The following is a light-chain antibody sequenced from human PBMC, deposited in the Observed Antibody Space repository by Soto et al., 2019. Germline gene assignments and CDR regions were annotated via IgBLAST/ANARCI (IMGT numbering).Light chain of an antibody. CDR1: SSDVGGYNS. CDR3: RPFEGIFPLYV. Sequence: QSVLTQPPSASGSLGQSVTISCTGTSSDVGGYNSVSWYQQHPGRAPKLLIYEVYRRPSGVPDRFSGSKSGSSASLTVSGLQAEVLSEYFCRPFEGIFPLYVLVTGTMVTVL. J-gene: IGLJ1*01. V-gene: IGLV2-8*01. CDR2: EVY.